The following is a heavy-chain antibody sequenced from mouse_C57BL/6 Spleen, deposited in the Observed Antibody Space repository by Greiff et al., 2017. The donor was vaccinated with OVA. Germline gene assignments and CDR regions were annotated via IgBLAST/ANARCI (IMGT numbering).Heavy chain of an antibody. CDR1: GYTFTDYN. J-gene: IGHJ3*01. Sequence: VQLQQSGPELVKPGASVKMSCKASGYTFTDYNMHWVKQSHGKSLEWIGYINPNNGGTSYNQKFKGKATLTVNKSSSTAYMERRSLTSEDSAVYYCARGGLRGGFAYWGQGTLVTVSA. CDR3: ARGGLRGGFAY. D-gene: IGHD2-4*01. V-gene: IGHV1-22*01. CDR2: INPNNGGT.